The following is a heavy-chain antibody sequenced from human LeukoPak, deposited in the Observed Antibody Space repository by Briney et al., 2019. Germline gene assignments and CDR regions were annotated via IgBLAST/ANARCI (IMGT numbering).Heavy chain of an antibody. CDR1: GLAFSNYG. V-gene: IGHV3-21*06. Sequence: GGSLRLSCAASGLAFSNYGMNWVRQAPGKGLEWVSYISSRGSYTYYADSVKGRFTISRDNAKNSLYLQMNSLRAEDTAVYYCARIDAFDIWGQGTMVTVSS. CDR3: ARIDAFDI. J-gene: IGHJ3*02. CDR2: ISSRGSYT.